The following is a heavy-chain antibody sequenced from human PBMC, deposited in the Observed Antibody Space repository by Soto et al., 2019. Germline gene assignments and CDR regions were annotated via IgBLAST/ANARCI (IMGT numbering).Heavy chain of an antibody. J-gene: IGHJ4*02. CDR2: IYYSGST. CDR1: GCPISSFS. D-gene: IGHD6-13*01. Sequence: SEPLSFTFNLSGCPISSFSWSWIRQPPGKGLEWIGYIYYSGSTNYNPSLKSRATISVDTSKNQFSLRLSSVTAADTAMYYCAKLGIVASGPLHYWGQG. CDR3: AKLGIVASGPLHY. V-gene: IGHV4-59*08.